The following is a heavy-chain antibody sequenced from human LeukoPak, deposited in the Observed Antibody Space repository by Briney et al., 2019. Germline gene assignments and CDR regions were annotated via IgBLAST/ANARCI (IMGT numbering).Heavy chain of an antibody. J-gene: IGHJ4*02. CDR3: ARTCIVLGYCSGGSPFDY. Sequence: SGGSLRLSCAASGFTFSNYVMQWVRQAPGKGLEWVALIAHDGSNKYYADSVKGRFTISRENSKNTVYLQMNSLRAEDTAVYYCARTCIVLGYCSGGSPFDYWGQGTLVTVAS. V-gene: IGHV3-30*03. D-gene: IGHD2-15*01. CDR2: IAHDGSNK. CDR1: GFTFSNYV.